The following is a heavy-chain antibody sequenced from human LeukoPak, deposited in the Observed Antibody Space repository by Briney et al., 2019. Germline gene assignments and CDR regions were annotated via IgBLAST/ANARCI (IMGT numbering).Heavy chain of an antibody. CDR3: ARVSRGSSIAARGDY. D-gene: IGHD6-6*01. J-gene: IGHJ4*02. CDR1: GFTFSSYA. V-gene: IGHV3-30-3*01. Sequence: GALRLSCAASGFTFSSYAMHWVRQAPGKGLEWVAVISYDGSNKYYADSVKGRFTISRDNSKNTLYLQMNSLRAEDTAVYYCARVSRGSSIAARGDYWGQGTLVTVSS. CDR2: ISYDGSNK.